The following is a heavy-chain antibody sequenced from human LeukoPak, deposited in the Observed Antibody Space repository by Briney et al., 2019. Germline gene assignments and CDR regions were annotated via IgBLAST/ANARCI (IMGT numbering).Heavy chain of an antibody. CDR3: ARLHFAAAHEFDP. CDR2: IYYSGST. V-gene: IGHV4-59*08. Sequence: SETLSLTCTVSGGSINGYYWSWIRQPPGKGLEWIGYIYYSGSTNYNPSLKSRVTISVDTSKNQFSLNLSSVTAADTAVYYCARLHFAAAHEFDPWGQGTMVTVSS. CDR1: GGSINGYY. D-gene: IGHD6-13*01. J-gene: IGHJ5*02.